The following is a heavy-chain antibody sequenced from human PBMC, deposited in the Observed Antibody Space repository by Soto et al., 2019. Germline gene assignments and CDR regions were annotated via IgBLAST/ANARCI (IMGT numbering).Heavy chain of an antibody. CDR2: ISGSGGST. CDR3: AKDGTTYYYDSSGYPEDYYYYGMDV. V-gene: IGHV3-23*01. J-gene: IGHJ6*02. Sequence: PGGSLRLSCAASGFTFSSYAMSWVRQAPGKGLEWVSAISGSGGSTYYADSVKGRFTISRDNSKNTLYLQMNSLRAEDTAVYYCAKDGTTYYYDSSGYPEDYYYYGMDVWGQGTTVTVSS. D-gene: IGHD3-22*01. CDR1: GFTFSSYA.